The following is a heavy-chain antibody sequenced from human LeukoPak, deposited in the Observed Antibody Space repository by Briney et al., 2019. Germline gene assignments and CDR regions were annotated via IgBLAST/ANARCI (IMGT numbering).Heavy chain of an antibody. CDR1: GFTFSSYW. J-gene: IGHJ4*02. D-gene: IGHD1-26*01. Sequence: PGGSLRLSCAASGFTFSSYWMHWVRQAPGKGLVWVSRINSDGSSTSYADSVKGRFTISRDNAKNTLYLQMNSLRAEDTAVYYCARGPGLATKWEPFDYWGQGTLVTVSS. CDR3: ARGPGLATKWEPFDY. CDR2: INSDGSST. V-gene: IGHV3-74*01.